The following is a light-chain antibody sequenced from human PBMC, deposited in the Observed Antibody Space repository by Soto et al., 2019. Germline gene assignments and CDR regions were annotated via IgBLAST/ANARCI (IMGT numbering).Light chain of an antibody. J-gene: IGKJ1*01. CDR2: VAS. CDR1: QGISNY. Sequence: DIQMTQSPSSLSASVGDRVTITCRASQGISNYLAWYQQQPGKVPKLLIYVASTLQSGVTSRFSVSGSTTDFTLTISSMPPEDVDTYYYQKYNSAPWTFGRGTKVEIK. CDR3: QKYNSAPWT. V-gene: IGKV1-27*01.